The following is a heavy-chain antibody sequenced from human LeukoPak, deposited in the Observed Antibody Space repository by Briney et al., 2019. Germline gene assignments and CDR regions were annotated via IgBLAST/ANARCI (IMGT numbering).Heavy chain of an antibody. CDR1: GFSLSSYS. J-gene: IGHJ6*02. D-gene: IGHD2-2*02. Sequence: PGWSLRLSCAASGFSLSSYSMNWVRQAPGKGLEYVSSISITSSHIYYGDSVRGRFTISRDNAKNSLLLQMNNLRAEDTAVYYCARDPYCSGANCYNGMDVWGHGTTVTVSS. CDR2: ISITSSHI. CDR3: ARDPYCSGANCYNGMDV. V-gene: IGHV3-21*01.